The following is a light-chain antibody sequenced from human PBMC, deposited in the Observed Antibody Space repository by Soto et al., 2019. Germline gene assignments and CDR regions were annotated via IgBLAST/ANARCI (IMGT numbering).Light chain of an antibody. CDR1: QSVSRY. Sequence: EIVLTQSPATLSLSPGERATLSCRASQSVSRYLAWYQHKPGQAPRLLIYDASNRATGIPARFSGSGSGTDFTLTISSLAPEDFAVYYCQQRYKWPPLTVGGGTRVQIK. CDR2: DAS. V-gene: IGKV3-11*01. J-gene: IGKJ4*01. CDR3: QQRYKWPPLT.